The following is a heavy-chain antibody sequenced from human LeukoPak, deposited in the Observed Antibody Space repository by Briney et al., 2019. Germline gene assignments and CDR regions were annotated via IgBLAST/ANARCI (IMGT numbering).Heavy chain of an antibody. CDR3: ARGLDSSSWAVRRYYYYYMDV. CDR1: GYTFTSYD. J-gene: IGHJ6*03. D-gene: IGHD6-13*01. V-gene: IGHV1-8*01. CDR2: MNPNSGNT. Sequence: ASVKVSCKASGYTFTSYDINWVRQAPGQGLEWMGWMNPNSGNTGYAQKFQGRVTMTRNTSISTAYMELSSLRSEDTAVYYCARGLDSSSWAVRRYYYYYMDVWGKGTTVTISS.